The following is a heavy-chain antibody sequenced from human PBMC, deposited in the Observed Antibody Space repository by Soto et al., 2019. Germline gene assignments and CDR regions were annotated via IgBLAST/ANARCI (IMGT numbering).Heavy chain of an antibody. CDR3: GRGRSGQIVVFY. J-gene: IGHJ4*02. Sequence: GASVKVSCKASGYTFTGHDLHWVRQAPEQGPEWMGEIGPESGATRYAQKFQGRVTMTRDMSITTVYMELNNLSPDDTAVYYCGRGRSGQIVVFYWGQGTPVTVSS. D-gene: IGHD1-26*01. CDR1: GYTFTGHD. V-gene: IGHV1-2*02. CDR2: IGPESGAT.